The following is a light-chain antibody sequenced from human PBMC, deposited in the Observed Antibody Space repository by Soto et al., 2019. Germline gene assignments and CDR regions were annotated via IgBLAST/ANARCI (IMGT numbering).Light chain of an antibody. CDR2: GNN. CDR1: SSNIGAGYG. CDR3: QSYDSSLISYV. Sequence: QSVLTQPPSVSGAPGQRVTISCTGSSSNIGAGYGVHWYQQLPGTAPKLLIYGNNNRPSGVPDRFSGSKSGTSASLAITGLQAEDEADYYCQSYDSSLISYVFGTGTKVTVL. J-gene: IGLJ1*01. V-gene: IGLV1-40*01.